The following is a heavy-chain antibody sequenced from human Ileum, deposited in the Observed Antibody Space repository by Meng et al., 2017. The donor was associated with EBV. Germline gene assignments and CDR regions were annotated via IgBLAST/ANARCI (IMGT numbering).Heavy chain of an antibody. V-gene: IGHV1-18*01. CDR3: ARDLPGGTKGTWLDL. CDR1: GYIFNNDG. Sequence: QVQLVQSGAEVKKPGAAVKVPCKSSGYIFNNDGVSWVRQAPGQGPEWMGWISAYNGNTNYAQNFQGRFTMTTDTSTSTAYMELRSLRSDDTAVYYCARDLPGGTKGTWLDLWGQGTLVNVSS. J-gene: IGHJ5*02. D-gene: IGHD1-14*01. CDR2: ISAYNGNT.